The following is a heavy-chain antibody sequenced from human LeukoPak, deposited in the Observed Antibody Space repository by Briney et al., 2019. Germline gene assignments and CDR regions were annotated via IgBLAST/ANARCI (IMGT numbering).Heavy chain of an antibody. V-gene: IGHV3-9*01. CDR2: ISWDGRNM. Sequence: PGGSLRLSCAASGFSLDDYAMHWVRHAPGQGLEWVSSISWDGRNMAYAASVKGRFTISRDNAQNSLYLQMYSLKIEDTAFYYCIKDMGFDLLKDAFDLWGQRMLVTVSS. D-gene: IGHD1-26*01. CDR1: GFSLDDYA. CDR3: IKDMGFDLLKDAFDL. J-gene: IGHJ3*01.